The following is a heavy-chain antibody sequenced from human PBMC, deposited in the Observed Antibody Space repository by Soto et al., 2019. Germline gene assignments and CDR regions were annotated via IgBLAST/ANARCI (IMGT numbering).Heavy chain of an antibody. Sequence: GGSLRLSCAGSGFSFSNFEMHWVRQAPGKGLEWVAVIYHDGWNKYYAESVKGRFTISRDNSKNTLYLQMNSLRIEDTAVYYCARELERVFDYWGQGTLVTVSS. J-gene: IGHJ4*02. D-gene: IGHD1-1*01. CDR3: ARELERVFDY. CDR2: IYHDGWNK. V-gene: IGHV3-30*04. CDR1: GFSFSNFE.